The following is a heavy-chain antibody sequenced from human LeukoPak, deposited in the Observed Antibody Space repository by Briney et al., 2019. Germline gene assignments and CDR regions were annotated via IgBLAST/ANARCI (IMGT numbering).Heavy chain of an antibody. CDR3: VRYALAPRRDFDF. CDR1: RFTFSNHW. V-gene: IGHV3-74*01. Sequence: HGGSLRLSCAASRFTFSNHWMHWVRQAPGKGLVWVSRIKTDGSSTTYADSVKGRFTISRDNAKNTLYLQMNGLRAEDTAVYYCVRYALAPRRDFDFWGQGTVVTVSS. J-gene: IGHJ4*02. D-gene: IGHD6-6*01. CDR2: IKTDGSST.